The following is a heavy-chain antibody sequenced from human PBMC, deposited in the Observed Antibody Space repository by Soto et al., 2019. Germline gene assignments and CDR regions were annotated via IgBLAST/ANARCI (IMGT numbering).Heavy chain of an antibody. CDR3: AGQRGIVATTYYYYYGMDV. D-gene: IGHD5-12*01. CDR2: IIPIFGTA. Sequence: QVQLVQSGAEVKKPGSSVKVSCKASGGTFSSYAISWVRQAPGQGLEWMGGIIPIFGTANYAQKFQGRVTITADESTSTAYMELSSLRSEDTAVYYCAGQRGIVATTYYYYYGMDVWGQGTTVTVSS. V-gene: IGHV1-69*12. J-gene: IGHJ6*02. CDR1: GGTFSSYA.